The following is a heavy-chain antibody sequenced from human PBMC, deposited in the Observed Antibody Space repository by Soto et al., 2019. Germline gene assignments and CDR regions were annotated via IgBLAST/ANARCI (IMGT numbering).Heavy chain of an antibody. D-gene: IGHD5-18*01. CDR3: ARGRGYGYGIDD. CDR2: IQDTGST. V-gene: IGHV4-59*11. J-gene: IGHJ4*02. CDR1: SDSITGHY. Sequence: PXEALSLTCAVSSDSITGHYWSWIRQPPGKGLEFIGYIQDTGSTNCNPFFKSRVTISIDTSKNHFYLHLSSVTAADTAIYYCARGRGYGYGIDDWGQGTLVTVSS.